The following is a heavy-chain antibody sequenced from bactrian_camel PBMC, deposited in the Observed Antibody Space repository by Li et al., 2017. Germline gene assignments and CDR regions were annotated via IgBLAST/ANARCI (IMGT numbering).Heavy chain of an antibody. Sequence: HVQLVESGGGSVEAGGSLRLSCVVSGTTYSHYVMGWFRQAPGKEREGVATTYAPGGNTQYRDSVQGRFIISRDKTKNTVYLQMNDLKPEDTAMYYCAIDSTWGGSIAPPSLRKTDYNYWGLGTQVTVS. V-gene: IGHV3S1*01. D-gene: IGHD4*01. CDR2: TYAPGGNT. CDR3: AIDSTWGGSIAPPSLRKTDYNY. J-gene: IGHJ4*01. CDR1: GTTYSHYV.